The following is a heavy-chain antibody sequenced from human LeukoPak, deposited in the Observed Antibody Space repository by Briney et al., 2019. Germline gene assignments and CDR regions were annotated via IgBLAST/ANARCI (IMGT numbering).Heavy chain of an antibody. Sequence: GGSLRLSCAASGFTVSSNYMSWVRQAPGKGLEWVSVIYSGGSTYYADSVKGRFTISRHNSKNTLYLQMNSLIAEDTAVYYCARSRYDSSGYFDYWGQGTLVTVSS. CDR1: GFTVSSNY. CDR2: IYSGGST. CDR3: ARSRYDSSGYFDY. D-gene: IGHD3-22*01. V-gene: IGHV3-53*04. J-gene: IGHJ4*02.